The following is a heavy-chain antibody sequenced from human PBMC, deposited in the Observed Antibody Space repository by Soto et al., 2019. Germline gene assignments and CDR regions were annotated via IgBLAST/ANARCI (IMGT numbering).Heavy chain of an antibody. V-gene: IGHV1-24*01. CDR1: GYTLTELS. CDR3: ATVLPPTIVVVPAAMYSFDY. Sequence: ASVKVSCKVSGYTLTELSMHWVRQAPGKGLEWMGGFDPEDGETIYAQKFQGRVTMTEDTSTDTAYMELSSLRSEDTAVYYCATVLPPTIVVVPAAMYSFDYWGQGTRVTVSS. J-gene: IGHJ4*02. D-gene: IGHD2-2*01. CDR2: FDPEDGET.